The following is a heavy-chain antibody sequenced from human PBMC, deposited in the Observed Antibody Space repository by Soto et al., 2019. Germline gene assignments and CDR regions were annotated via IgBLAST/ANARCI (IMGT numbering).Heavy chain of an antibody. Sequence: QVLLMQSGPEVKKPGASVKVSCKASGYTFHNYGISWVRQVPGQGLEWMGWISGYNGNTKYAPKIKGRVTVTRDTSTATAYMELRSMRSDDTAIYYCARGSESFDLWGQGTLVTVSS. CDR2: ISGYNGNT. CDR3: ARGSESFDL. D-gene: IGHD1-26*01. V-gene: IGHV1-18*01. CDR1: GYTFHNYG. J-gene: IGHJ4*02.